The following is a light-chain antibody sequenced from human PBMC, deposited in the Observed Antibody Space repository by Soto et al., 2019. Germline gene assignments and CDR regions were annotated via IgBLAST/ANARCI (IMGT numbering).Light chain of an antibody. V-gene: IGKV3-20*01. J-gene: IGKJ4*01. Sequence: EIVLTQSPGTLSLSPGERATLSCRASQSVSSSYLAWYQQKPGQAPRLLIYGASSRATGIPDRFSGSGSGTDFTLTISRLQSEDFAVYYCQQYNMWSAGLSFGGGTKVEMK. CDR3: QQYNMWSAGLS. CDR1: QSVSSSY. CDR2: GAS.